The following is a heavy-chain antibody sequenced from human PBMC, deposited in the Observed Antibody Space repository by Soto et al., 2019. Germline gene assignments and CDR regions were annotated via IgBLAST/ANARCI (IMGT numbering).Heavy chain of an antibody. J-gene: IGHJ6*02. CDR3: ARQTIGYCSSTSCHRGYYYYGMDV. CDR2: IIPIFGTA. D-gene: IGHD2-2*02. CDR1: GGTFSSYA. V-gene: IGHV1-69*06. Sequence: ASVKVSCKASGGTFSSYAISWVRQAPGQGLEWIGGIIPIFGTANYAQKFQGRVTITADKSTSTAYMELSSLRSEDTAVYYCARQTIGYCSSTSCHRGYYYYGMDVWGQGTTVTVSS.